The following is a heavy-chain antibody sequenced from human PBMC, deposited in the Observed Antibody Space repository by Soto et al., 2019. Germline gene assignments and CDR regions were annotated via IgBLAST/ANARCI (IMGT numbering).Heavy chain of an antibody. CDR3: ARTPTP. Sequence: SETLSLTCAVYGGSFSGYYWSWIRQPPGKGLEWIGYIYHSGSTYYNPSLKSRVTISVDRSKNQFSLKLSSVTAADTAVYYCARTPTPWGQGTRVTVSS. CDR2: IYHSGST. CDR1: GGSFSGYY. J-gene: IGHJ5*02. V-gene: IGHV4-34*01.